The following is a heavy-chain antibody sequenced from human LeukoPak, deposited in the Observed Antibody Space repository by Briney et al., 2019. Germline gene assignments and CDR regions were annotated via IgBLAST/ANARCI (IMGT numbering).Heavy chain of an antibody. CDR2: IKSKTDGGTT. V-gene: IGHV3-15*01. CDR1: GFTFSNAC. CDR3: PTTGGSYYYDSSGYHIDS. Sequence: GGSLRLSCAASGFTFSNACMSWVRQAPGKGLEWVGRIKSKTDGGTTDYAAPGKGRFTISRDDSKNTQYLQMNSLRAEDTAVYHCPTTGGSYYYDSSGYHIDSWGQGNLVTVSP. D-gene: IGHD3-22*01. J-gene: IGHJ4*02.